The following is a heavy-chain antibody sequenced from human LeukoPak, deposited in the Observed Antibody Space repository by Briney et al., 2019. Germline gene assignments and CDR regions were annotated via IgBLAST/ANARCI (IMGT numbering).Heavy chain of an antibody. CDR2: INHSGST. D-gene: IGHD5-18*01. Sequence: SETLSLTCTVSGGSISSSGYYWSWIRQPPGKGLEWIGEINHSGSTNYNPSLKSRVTISVDTSKNQFSLKLSSVTAADTAVYYCARGVASPKMIQLWRSRFDYRGQGTLVTVSS. CDR1: GGSISSSGYY. V-gene: IGHV4-39*07. CDR3: ARGVASPKMIQLWRSRFDY. J-gene: IGHJ4*02.